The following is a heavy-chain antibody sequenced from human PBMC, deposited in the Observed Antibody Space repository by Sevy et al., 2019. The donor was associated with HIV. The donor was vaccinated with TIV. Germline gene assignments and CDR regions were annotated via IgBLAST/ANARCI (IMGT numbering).Heavy chain of an antibody. CDR1: GFTFNRYW. CDR3: AKIDDGDFGGVVRV. Sequence: GGSLRLSCAASGFTFNRYWMSWVRQAPGKGLEWVANIKQDESEKHYADSVKRRFTISRDNTKNSLFLQLDTVRDEDSAIYYCAKIDDGDFGGVVRVWGQGTMVTVSS. J-gene: IGHJ3*01. CDR2: IKQDESEK. D-gene: IGHD2-21*01. V-gene: IGHV3-7*03.